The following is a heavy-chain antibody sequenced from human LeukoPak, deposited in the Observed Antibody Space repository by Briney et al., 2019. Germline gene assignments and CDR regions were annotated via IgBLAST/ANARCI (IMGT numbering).Heavy chain of an antibody. D-gene: IGHD2-8*01. CDR3: AKDSYSHNGIYDALDI. J-gene: IGHJ3*02. CDR2: IGCGPV. CDR1: GLTFSNYA. V-gene: IGHV3-23*01. Sequence: PGGSLRLSCAASGLTFSNYAMTSVRQAPGKGLEWVSTIGCGPVYYADSVKGRFTISRDNSKNTLFLQMNSLGAEDTAIYSCAKDSYSHNGIYDALDIWGQGTMVTVSS.